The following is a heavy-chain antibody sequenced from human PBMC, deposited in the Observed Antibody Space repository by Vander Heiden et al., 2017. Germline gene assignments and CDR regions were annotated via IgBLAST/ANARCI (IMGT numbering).Heavy chain of an antibody. CDR3: ARDRFAVAPFYGMDV. CDR2: SSSSSSYI. D-gene: IGHD6-19*01. CDR1: GFTFSSDS. J-gene: IGHJ6*02. Sequence: EVQLVEFGGGLVPPGGSLRLSCPASGFTFSSDSMNWGRQAPGKGLEWVSSSSSSSSYIYYADAVKGRFTISRDNAKNSLYLQMNSLRPEDTAVYYWARDRFAVAPFYGMDVWGQGTTVTVSS. V-gene: IGHV3-21*01.